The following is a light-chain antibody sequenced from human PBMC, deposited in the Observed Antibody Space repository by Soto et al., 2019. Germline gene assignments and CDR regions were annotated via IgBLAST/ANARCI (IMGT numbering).Light chain of an antibody. CDR3: MQPLQSWT. CDR2: LGS. Sequence: DIVMTQSPLSLPVTPGAPASISCRSSQSLLHSNGYNYLDWYLQKPGQSPQLLIYLGSNRASGVPARLSGSGSGTDFTRKISRVAAEDVGVYYCMQPLQSWTFGKGTKVYSK. J-gene: IGKJ1*01. CDR1: QSLLHSNGYNY. V-gene: IGKV2-28*01.